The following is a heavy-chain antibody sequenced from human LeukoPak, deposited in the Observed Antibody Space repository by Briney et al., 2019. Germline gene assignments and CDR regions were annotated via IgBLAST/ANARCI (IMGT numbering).Heavy chain of an antibody. Sequence: PGGSLRLSCAASGFTFSSYGMHWVRQAPGKGLEWVAFIRYDGSNKYYADSVKGRFTISRDNSKNTLYLQMNSLRAEDTAVYYCARALAAGRRFGEPMGVPDYWGQGTLVTVSS. J-gene: IGHJ4*02. V-gene: IGHV3-30*02. CDR3: ARALAAGRRFGEPMGVPDY. CDR1: GFTFSSYG. D-gene: IGHD3-10*01. CDR2: IRYDGSNK.